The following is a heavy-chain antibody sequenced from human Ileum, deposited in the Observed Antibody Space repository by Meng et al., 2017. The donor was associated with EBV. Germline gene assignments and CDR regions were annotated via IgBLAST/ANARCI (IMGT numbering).Heavy chain of an antibody. D-gene: IGHD2-8*02. Sequence: QQGGAGLVTSSLARSPCSAVNGGYPSGDYWRWDPPPQWKGLGLVGEIINGGSSSQNRLLKSRVTMSIDTSKNQLSLMLSSVTAADTAVYYCARRPTGIDYWGQGTLVTVSS. CDR1: GGYPSGDY. J-gene: IGHJ4*02. V-gene: IGHV4-34*12. CDR3: ARRPTGIDY. CDR2: IINGGSS.